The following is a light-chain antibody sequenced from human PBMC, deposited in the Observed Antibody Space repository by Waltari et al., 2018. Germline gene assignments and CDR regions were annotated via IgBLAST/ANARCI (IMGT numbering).Light chain of an antibody. V-gene: IGKV3-11*01. CDR3: QQGSILPLT. CDR2: DTS. J-gene: IGKJ4*01. Sequence: EVVLTQSPVTLSLSAGESASLPCRASESVYKYLALYQQRPGQPPRLLIYDTSNRAAGVPGRFSGSGYGTDFTLTITSLEAEDFAVYFCQQGSILPLTFGGGTRVEIK. CDR1: ESVYKY.